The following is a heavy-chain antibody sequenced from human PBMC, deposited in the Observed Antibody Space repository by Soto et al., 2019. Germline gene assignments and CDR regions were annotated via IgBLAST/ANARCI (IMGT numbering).Heavy chain of an antibody. J-gene: IGHJ4*02. Sequence: PGGSLRLSCAASGFTVSSNYMSWVRQAPGKGLEWVSVIYSGGSTYYADSVKGRFTISRDNSKNTLYLQMNSLRAEDTAVYYCSTASSIAAAGRSYYFDYGGQGTLVTVSS. CDR2: IYSGGST. CDR3: STASSIAAAGRSYYFDY. D-gene: IGHD6-13*01. CDR1: GFTVSSNY. V-gene: IGHV3-53*01.